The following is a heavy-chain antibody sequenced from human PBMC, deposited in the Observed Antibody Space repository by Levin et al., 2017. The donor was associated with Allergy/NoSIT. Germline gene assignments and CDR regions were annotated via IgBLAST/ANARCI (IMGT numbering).Heavy chain of an antibody. Sequence: SETLSLTCTVSGGSISSYYWSWIRQPPGKGLEWIGYIYYSGSTNYNPSLKSRVTISVDTSKNQFSLKLSSVTAADTAVYYCARQLAGYCSSTSCYRYMDVWGKGTTVTVSS. J-gene: IGHJ6*03. D-gene: IGHD2-2*01. CDR1: GGSISSYY. CDR2: IYYSGST. CDR3: ARQLAGYCSSTSCYRYMDV. V-gene: IGHV4-59*08.